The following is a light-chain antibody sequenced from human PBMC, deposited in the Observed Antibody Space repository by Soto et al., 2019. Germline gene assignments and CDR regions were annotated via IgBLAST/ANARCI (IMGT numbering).Light chain of an antibody. Sequence: QSVLTQPASVSGSPGQSITISCTGTSSDVGGYNYVSWYQQHPGKAPKLLIYDVSNRPSGVSIRFSGSKSGNTASLTISGLQAEDEADYYCSSYTSSSPFRTGTKVTV. CDR2: DVS. CDR3: SSYTSSSP. V-gene: IGLV2-14*01. CDR1: SSDVGGYNY. J-gene: IGLJ1*01.